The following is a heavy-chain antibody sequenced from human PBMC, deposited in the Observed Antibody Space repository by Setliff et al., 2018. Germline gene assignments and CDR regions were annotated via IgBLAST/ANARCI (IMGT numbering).Heavy chain of an antibody. D-gene: IGHD3-16*01. CDR3: AKQGDLVFDY. Sequence: ASVKVSCKTSGYPFGGYYIYWMRQAPGQGLEWMGWIDPKSGRTKYAVKFQGRVTMTRDTSIRTIYMEVSSLTSDDTAMYYCAKQGDLVFDYWGQGTQVTVSS. CDR1: GYPFGGYY. CDR2: IDPKSGRT. J-gene: IGHJ4*02. V-gene: IGHV1-2*02.